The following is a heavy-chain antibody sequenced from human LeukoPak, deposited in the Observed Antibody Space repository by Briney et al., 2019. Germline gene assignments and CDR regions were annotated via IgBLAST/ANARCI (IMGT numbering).Heavy chain of an antibody. V-gene: IGHV3-30-3*01. CDR2: ISYDGSNK. CDR3: AIVLREWLLFGWFDP. Sequence: GRSLRLSCAASGFTFSSYAMHWVRQAPGKGLEWVAVISYDGSNKYYADSVKGRFTISRDNSKNTLYLQMNSLRAEDTAVYYCAIVLREWLLFGWFDPWGQGTLVTVSS. CDR1: GFTFSSYA. J-gene: IGHJ5*02. D-gene: IGHD3-3*01.